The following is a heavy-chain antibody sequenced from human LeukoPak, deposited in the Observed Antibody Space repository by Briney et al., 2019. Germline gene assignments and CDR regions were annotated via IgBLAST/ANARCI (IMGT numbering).Heavy chain of an antibody. D-gene: IGHD1-14*01. CDR3: ARLDNRQFDY. J-gene: IGHJ4*02. V-gene: IGHV4-39*01. CDR2: IYYSGST. Sequence: SETLSLTCTVSGGSISSSSYYWGWIRQPPGKGLEWIGSIYYSGSTYYNPSLKSRVTISVDTSKNQFSLKLSSVTAADTAVYYCARLDNRQFDYWGQGTLVTVSS. CDR1: GGSISSSSYY.